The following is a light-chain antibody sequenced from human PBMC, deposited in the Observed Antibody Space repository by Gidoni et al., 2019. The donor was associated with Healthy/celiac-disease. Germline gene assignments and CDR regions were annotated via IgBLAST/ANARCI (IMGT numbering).Light chain of an antibody. Sequence: DIQMNQSPSTLSASVGDRVTITCRASPSISSWLAWYQQKPGKAPKLLIYKASSLESGVPSRFSGSGSGTEFTLTISSLQPDDFATYYCQQYNSYPVTFGQGTKLEIK. J-gene: IGKJ2*01. CDR1: PSISSW. CDR2: KAS. V-gene: IGKV1-5*03. CDR3: QQYNSYPVT.